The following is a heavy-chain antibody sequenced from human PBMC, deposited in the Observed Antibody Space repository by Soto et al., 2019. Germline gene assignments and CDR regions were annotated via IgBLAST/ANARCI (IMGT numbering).Heavy chain of an antibody. V-gene: IGHV4-30-4*01. CDR2: IYYSGST. CDR1: GGSISSGDYY. Sequence: SETLSLTCTVSGGSISSGDYYWSWIRQPPGKGLEWIGYIYYSGSTYYNPSLKSRVSMSVDKSKNHFSLKLSSVTAADTAVYYCARVGDYCNSISCKYYFDFWGQGTLVTVPS. J-gene: IGHJ4*02. CDR3: ARVGDYCNSISCKYYFDF. D-gene: IGHD2-2*01.